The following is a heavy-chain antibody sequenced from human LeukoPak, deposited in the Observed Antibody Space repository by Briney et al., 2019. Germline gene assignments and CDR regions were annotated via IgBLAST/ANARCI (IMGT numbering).Heavy chain of an antibody. CDR3: AKDRVPVWFGELYSFDY. V-gene: IGHV3-74*01. CDR2: IKSDERTT. CDR1: GLSFSSYW. D-gene: IGHD3-10*01. J-gene: IGHJ4*02. Sequence: GGSLRLSCAASGLSFSSYWMHWVRQVPGKGLVWVSFIKSDERTTAYADSVKGRFSISRDTAKNTLDLQMNNLRPEDTAVYYWAKDRVPVWFGELYSFDYWGQGPLVTVSS.